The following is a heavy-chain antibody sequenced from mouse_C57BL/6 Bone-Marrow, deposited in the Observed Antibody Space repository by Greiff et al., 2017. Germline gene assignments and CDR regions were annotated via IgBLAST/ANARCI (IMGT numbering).Heavy chain of an antibody. CDR3: VRQGGNYYFDY. V-gene: IGHV10-1*01. Sequence: EVMLVESGGGLVQPKGSLKLSCAASGFSFNTYAMNWVRPAPGTGLEWVARIRSKSNNYATYYADSVKDRFTISRDDSESMLYLQMNNLKTEDTAMYYCVRQGGNYYFDYWGQGTTLTVSS. D-gene: IGHD2-1*01. CDR1: GFSFNTYA. CDR2: IRSKSNNYAT. J-gene: IGHJ2*01.